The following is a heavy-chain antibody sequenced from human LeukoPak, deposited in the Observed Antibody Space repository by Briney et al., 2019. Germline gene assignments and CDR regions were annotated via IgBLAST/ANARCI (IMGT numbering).Heavy chain of an antibody. Sequence: GGSLRLSCAASGFTFSSYSMNWVRQAPGKGLEWVSSISSSSSYIYYADSVKGRFTISRDNAKNSLYLQMNSLRAEDTAVYYCARDRSSSWYSYDYWGQGTLVTVSS. CDR2: ISSSSSYI. D-gene: IGHD6-13*01. CDR3: ARDRSSSWYSYDY. V-gene: IGHV3-21*01. CDR1: GFTFSSYS. J-gene: IGHJ4*02.